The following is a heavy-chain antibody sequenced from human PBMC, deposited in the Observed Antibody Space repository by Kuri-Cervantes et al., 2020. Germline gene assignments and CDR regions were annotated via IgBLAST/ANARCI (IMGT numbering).Heavy chain of an antibody. CDR2: ISESGRDT. D-gene: IGHD5-12*01. CDR1: GFTFSHCA. Sequence: GGSLRLSCAASGFTFSHCAMSWVRQAPGKGLEVVSDISESGRDTYYIDSVKGRFTISRDYSKNTLYLQMNSLRAEDTAIYFCSRPRLGSGYDWGYWGQGTLVTVSS. CDR3: SRPRLGSGYDWGY. J-gene: IGHJ4*02. V-gene: IGHV3-23*01.